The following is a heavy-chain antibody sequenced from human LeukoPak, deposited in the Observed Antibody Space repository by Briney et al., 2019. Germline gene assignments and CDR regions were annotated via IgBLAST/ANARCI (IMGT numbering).Heavy chain of an antibody. CDR2: ISAYNGNT. CDR1: GYTFTSYG. Sequence: EASVKVSCKASGYTFTSYGISWVRQAPGQGLEWMGWISAYNGNTNYAQKLQGRVTMTTDTSTSTAYMELSSLRSEDTAVYYCARGSTIFGVVEYFDYWGQGTLVTVSS. D-gene: IGHD3-3*01. V-gene: IGHV1-18*01. CDR3: ARGSTIFGVVEYFDY. J-gene: IGHJ4*02.